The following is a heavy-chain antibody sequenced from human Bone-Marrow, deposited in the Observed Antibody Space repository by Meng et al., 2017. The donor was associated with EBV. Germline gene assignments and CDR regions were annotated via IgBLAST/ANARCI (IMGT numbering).Heavy chain of an antibody. CDR2: ISGSGGST. Sequence: VGSVGSLVKPRGSLRISWAASGFTFSDSAMSWVRQAPGKGLEWVSAISGSGGSTYYADSVKGRFTISRDNSKNTLYLQMNSLRAEDTAVYYCAKEIAAAGHWGQGTLVTVSS. J-gene: IGHJ4*02. V-gene: IGHV3-23*04. D-gene: IGHD6-13*01. CDR3: AKEIAAAGH. CDR1: GFTFSDSA.